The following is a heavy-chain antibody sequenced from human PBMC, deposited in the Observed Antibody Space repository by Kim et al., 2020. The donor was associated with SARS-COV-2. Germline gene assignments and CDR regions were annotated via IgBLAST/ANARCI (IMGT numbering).Heavy chain of an antibody. CDR2: ISASGLGT. Sequence: ISASGLGTHYADSVWGRFTISRDNSKSTLFLQMSSLRVEDTAVYYCEASDFWGQGALVTVSS. V-gene: IGHV3-23*01. J-gene: IGHJ4*02. CDR3: EASDF.